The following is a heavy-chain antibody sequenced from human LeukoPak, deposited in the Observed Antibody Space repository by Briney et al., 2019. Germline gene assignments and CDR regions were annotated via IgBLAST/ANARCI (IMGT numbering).Heavy chain of an antibody. CDR1: GFTFSDYY. V-gene: IGHV3-11*01. D-gene: IGHD2-2*02. CDR3: ATEWHCSSTSCYIEEAFDY. Sequence: GGSLRLSCAASGFTFSDYYMSWIRQALGKGLEWVSYISSSGSTIYYADSVKGRFTISRDNAKNSLYLQMNSLRAEDTAVYYCATEWHCSSTSCYIEEAFDYWGQGTLVTVSS. J-gene: IGHJ4*02. CDR2: ISSSGSTI.